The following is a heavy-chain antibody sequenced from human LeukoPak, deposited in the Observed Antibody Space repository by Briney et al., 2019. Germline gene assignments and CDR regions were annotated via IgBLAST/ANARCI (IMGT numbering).Heavy chain of an antibody. J-gene: IGHJ4*02. D-gene: IGHD5-18*01. CDR2: IIPIFGTA. V-gene: IGHV1-69*06. CDR1: GGTFSSYA. CDR3: ARGQVDTAMVYH. Sequence: ASVKVSCKASGGTFSSYAISWVRQAPGQGLEWMGGIIPIFGTASYAQKFQGRVTITADKSTSTAYMELSSLRSEDTAVYYCARGQVDTAMVYHWGQGTLVTISS.